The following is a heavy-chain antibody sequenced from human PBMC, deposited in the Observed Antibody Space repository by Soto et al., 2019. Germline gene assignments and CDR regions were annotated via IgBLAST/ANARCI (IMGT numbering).Heavy chain of an antibody. CDR2: MSFDGRKT. CDR3: AKDFRQDRFTFYFDC. D-gene: IGHD3-10*01. V-gene: IGHV3-30*18. Sequence: GGSLRLSCAASGFTFSNYAMSWVRQSPGKRLEWVAFMSFDGRKTSYADAVKGRFSISRDNSKNTLYLEMNSLRTEDTAVYYCAKDFRQDRFTFYFDCWGQGTLVTVSS. CDR1: GFTFSNYA. J-gene: IGHJ4*02.